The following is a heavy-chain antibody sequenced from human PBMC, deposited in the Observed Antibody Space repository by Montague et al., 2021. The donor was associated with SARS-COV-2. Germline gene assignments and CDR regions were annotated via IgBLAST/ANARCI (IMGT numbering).Heavy chain of an antibody. CDR1: GPSFSGNY. CDR3: ARSHYGDYFDF. D-gene: IGHD4-17*01. Sequence: SETLSLTYTVSGPSFSGNYWTWLRQSPGKGLEWMGEVNSGGSTNYNPSYKSRVAISVDTSKNQFSLSLRSLTAADTATYFCARSHYGDYFDFWGHGTQVTVSS. J-gene: IGHJ4*01. CDR2: VNSGGST. V-gene: IGHV4-34*01.